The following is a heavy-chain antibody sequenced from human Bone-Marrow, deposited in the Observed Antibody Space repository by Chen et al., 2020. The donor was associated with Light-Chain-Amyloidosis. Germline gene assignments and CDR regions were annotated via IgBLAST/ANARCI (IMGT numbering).Heavy chain of an antibody. J-gene: IGHJ4*02. V-gene: IGHV4-59*01. CDR2: IHKNVIT. D-gene: IGHD3-10*01. Sequence: QMHLQESGPGLVKPSETLSLTCNVSSGSLSNYYWTWIRQPPGKGPEWIGYIHKNVITNYNPSPKSRVTLSVDTSKNQFSLKLASVTAADTAVYYCVRDGGLGTYYVFDYWGQGIPVTVSS. CDR1: SGSLSNYY. CDR3: VRDGGLGTYYVFDY.